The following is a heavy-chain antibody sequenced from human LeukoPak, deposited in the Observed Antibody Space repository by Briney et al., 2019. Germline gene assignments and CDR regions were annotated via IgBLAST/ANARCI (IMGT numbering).Heavy chain of an antibody. J-gene: IGHJ4*02. V-gene: IGHV4-4*07. CDR1: GGSISSYY. CDR2: IYTSGST. CDR3: AREPYSSGLDY. Sequence: SETLSLTCTVSGGSISSYYWSWIRQPAGKGLEWIGRIYTSGSTNYNPSLKSRFTMSVDTSKNPFSLKLSSVTAADTAVYYCAREPYSSGLDYWGQGTLVTVSS. D-gene: IGHD6-19*01.